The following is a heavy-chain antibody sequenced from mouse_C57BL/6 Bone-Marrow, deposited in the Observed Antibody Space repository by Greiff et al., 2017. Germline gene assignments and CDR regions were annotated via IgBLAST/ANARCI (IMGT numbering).Heavy chain of an antibody. J-gene: IGHJ3*01. V-gene: IGHV1-55*01. D-gene: IGHD3-3*01. Sequence: QVQLKQPGAELVKPGASVKMSCKASGYTFTSYWITWVKQRPGQGLAWIGDIYPGSGSTNYNEKFKSKATLTVDTSSSTAYMQLSSLTSEDSAVYYCAREGTSYWGQGTLVTVSA. CDR2: IYPGSGST. CDR3: AREGTSY. CDR1: GYTFTSYW.